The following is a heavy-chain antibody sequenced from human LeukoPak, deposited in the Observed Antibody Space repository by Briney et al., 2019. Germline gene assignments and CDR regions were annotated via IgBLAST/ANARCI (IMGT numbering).Heavy chain of an antibody. CDR1: GFSFSGYW. D-gene: IGHD3-16*01. CDR3: AREVTGYDWGHYFYYYYMDV. CDR2: IKQDGSEE. V-gene: IGHV3-7*01. Sequence: GGSLRLSCAASGFSFSGYWMSWVRQAPGKGLGWVANIKQDGSEEYYVDSVKGRFTISRDNAKNSLYLQMNSLRAEDTAVYYCAREVTGYDWGHYFYYYYMDVWGKGTMVTVSS. J-gene: IGHJ6*03.